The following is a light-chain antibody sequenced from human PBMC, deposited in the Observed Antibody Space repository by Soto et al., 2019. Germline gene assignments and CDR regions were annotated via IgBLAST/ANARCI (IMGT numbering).Light chain of an antibody. J-gene: IGKJ1*01. Sequence: EIVMTQSPATLSVSPGERATLSCRASQSVSSNLAWYQQKPGQAPRLLIYGASTRATGIPARFSGSRSGTEFPLTISSLQSEDFAVYYCQQYNNWPRTVGQGTKVEIK. CDR3: QQYNNWPRT. V-gene: IGKV3-15*01. CDR2: GAS. CDR1: QSVSSN.